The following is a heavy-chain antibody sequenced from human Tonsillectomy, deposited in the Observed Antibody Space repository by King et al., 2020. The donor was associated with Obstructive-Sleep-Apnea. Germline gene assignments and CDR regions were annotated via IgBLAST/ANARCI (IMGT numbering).Heavy chain of an antibody. CDR3: ARDNDHWRGDNYCYVGYYYGMDV. CDR2: IYSGGSA. D-gene: IGHD5-18*01. V-gene: IGHV3-66*01. J-gene: IGHJ6*02. CDR1: GFTVSSNY. Sequence: VQLVESGGGLVQPGGSLRLSCAASGFTVSSNYMSWVRQAPGKGLEWVSFIYSGGSAYYADSVKGRFTISRDNSKNTLYLQMNSLRAEDTAVYYCARDNDHWRGDNYCYVGYYYGMDVWGQGTTVTVSS.